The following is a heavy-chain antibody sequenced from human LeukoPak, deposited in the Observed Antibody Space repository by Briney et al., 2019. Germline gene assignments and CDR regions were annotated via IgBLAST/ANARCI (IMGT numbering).Heavy chain of an antibody. CDR2: ISYDGSNK. Sequence: PGGSLRLSCAASGFTFSSYAMHWVRQAPGKGLEWVAVISYDGSNKYYADSVKGRFTISRDNSKNTLYLQMNSLRAEDTAVYYCAKDSGIAVAGPHYWGQGTLVTVSS. V-gene: IGHV3-30-3*01. D-gene: IGHD6-19*01. CDR3: AKDSGIAVAGPHY. J-gene: IGHJ4*02. CDR1: GFTFSSYA.